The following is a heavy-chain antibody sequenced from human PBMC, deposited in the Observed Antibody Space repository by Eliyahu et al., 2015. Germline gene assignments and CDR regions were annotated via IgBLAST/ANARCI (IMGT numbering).Heavy chain of an antibody. CDR1: EFXXDDYT. CDR3: AKNWGNFRRPGGLDS. D-gene: IGHD3-16*02. CDR2: ISWNSKKI. J-gene: IGHJ4*02. V-gene: IGHV3-9*01. Sequence: EVQLVESGGGLVQPGGSLRLSCXAXEFXXDDYTMPWVRQGPGKGLEWVAGISWNSKKIEYVDSVKGRFTISRDNAKRSLYLQMNSLGAEDTALYFCAKNWGNFRRPGGLDSWGQGTPVTVFS.